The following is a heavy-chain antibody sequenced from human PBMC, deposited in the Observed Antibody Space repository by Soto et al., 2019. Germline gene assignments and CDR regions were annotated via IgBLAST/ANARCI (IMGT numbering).Heavy chain of an antibody. V-gene: IGHV3-23*01. J-gene: IGHJ4*02. Sequence: EVQVLESGGGLVQPGGSLRLSCAASGFTFSNYAMNWVRQAPGKGLEYVSTISGTGHSTSYADSVKGRFTISRDNSKNTVYPQMNSLSADDTAVYYGAKNVTTALAYWGQGTLVTVSS. D-gene: IGHD4-17*01. CDR3: AKNVTTALAY. CDR2: ISGTGHST. CDR1: GFTFSNYA.